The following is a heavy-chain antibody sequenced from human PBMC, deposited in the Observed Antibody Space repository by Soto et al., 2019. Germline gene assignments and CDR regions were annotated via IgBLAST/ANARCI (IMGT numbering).Heavy chain of an antibody. Sequence: GGSLRLSCAASGLTFSSNAMSWVRQAPGKGLEWVSTISDSGGSTYYADSMKGRFTISRDNSKNTLYLQMNSLRAEDTAVYYCAKDESRVVVPDNWFDSWGQGTLVTVSS. CDR1: GLTFSSNA. CDR2: ISDSGGST. D-gene: IGHD2-15*01. J-gene: IGHJ5*01. V-gene: IGHV3-23*01. CDR3: AKDESRVVVPDNWFDS.